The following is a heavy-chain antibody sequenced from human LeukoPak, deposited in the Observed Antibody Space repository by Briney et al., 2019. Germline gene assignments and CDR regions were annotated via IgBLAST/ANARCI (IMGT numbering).Heavy chain of an antibody. D-gene: IGHD3-10*01. J-gene: IGHJ4*02. CDR3: ARHSEYYSGSGSASGYFDY. CDR1: GGAIRSSSYY. Sequence: PSETLSLTCSVSGGAIRSSSYYWGWIRQPPGKGLEWIGTIYYDGTTYYNPSLKSRVTISVDTSTNQFSLKLISVTAADAAVYYRARHSEYYSGSGSASGYFDYWGQGTLVTVSS. V-gene: IGHV4-39*01. CDR2: IYYDGTT.